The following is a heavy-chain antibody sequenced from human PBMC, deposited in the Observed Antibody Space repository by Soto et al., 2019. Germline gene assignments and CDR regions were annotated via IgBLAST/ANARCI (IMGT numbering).Heavy chain of an antibody. D-gene: IGHD6-13*01. Sequence: SETLSLTCTVSGGSISSGGYYWSWIRQHPGKGLEWIGYIYYSGITYYNPSLKSRVTISVDTSKNQFSLKLSSVTAADTAVYYCARDIAANNPGARRGPKPSGMAVWCQGTTVTVSS. CDR3: ARDIAANNPGARRGPKPSGMAV. J-gene: IGHJ6*02. V-gene: IGHV4-31*03. CDR2: IYYSGIT. CDR1: GGSISSGGYY.